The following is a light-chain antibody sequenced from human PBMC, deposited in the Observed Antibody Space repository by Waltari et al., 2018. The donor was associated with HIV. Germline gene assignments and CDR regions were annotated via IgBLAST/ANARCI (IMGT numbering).Light chain of an antibody. CDR1: EFINSY. Sequence: DIEMTQSPSSLSASVGDRVAITCRSIEFINSYLHWYQLTPGKAPRLLVFGASTLHRGVPSRFSGSGSETEYTLTINNLQPEDFGTYFCQQTYNTPHTFGLGTRLEVK. J-gene: IGKJ5*01. V-gene: IGKV1-39*01. CDR3: QQTYNTPHT. CDR2: GAS.